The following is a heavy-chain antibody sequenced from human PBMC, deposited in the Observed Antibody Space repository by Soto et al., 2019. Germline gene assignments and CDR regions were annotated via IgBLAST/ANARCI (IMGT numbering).Heavy chain of an antibody. Sequence: ASVKVSCKASGYTFTGYYMHWVRQAPGRGLEWMGWINPNSGGTNYAQKFQGRVTMTRDTSISTAYMELSRLRSDDTAVYYCARGFFDGILTGYSPTDYWGQGTLVTVSS. V-gene: IGHV1-2*02. CDR2: INPNSGGT. CDR3: ARGFFDGILTGYSPTDY. CDR1: GYTFTGYY. J-gene: IGHJ4*02. D-gene: IGHD3-9*01.